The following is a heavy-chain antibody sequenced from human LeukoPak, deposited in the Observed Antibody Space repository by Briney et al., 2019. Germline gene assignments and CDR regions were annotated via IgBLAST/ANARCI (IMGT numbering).Heavy chain of an antibody. CDR1: GYTFTGYY. D-gene: IGHD3-22*01. Sequence: ASVKVSCKASGYTFTGYYMHWVRQAPGQGLEWMGRINPNGGGTNYAQKFQGRVTMTRDTSISTAYMELSRLRSDDTAVYYCARLDGGYYYDSSGYYHGLFDYWGQGTLVTVSS. CDR3: ARLDGGYYYDSSGYYHGLFDY. CDR2: INPNGGGT. V-gene: IGHV1-2*06. J-gene: IGHJ4*02.